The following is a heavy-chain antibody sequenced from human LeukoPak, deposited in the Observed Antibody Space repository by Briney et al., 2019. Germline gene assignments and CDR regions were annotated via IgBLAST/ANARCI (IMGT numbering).Heavy chain of an antibody. V-gene: IGHV4-39*01. D-gene: IGHD6-6*01. CDR3: ARHPDSSSSY. J-gene: IGHJ4*02. Sequence: SETLSLTCTVSGGSISSSSYYWGWIRQPPGKGLEWIGSIYYSGSTYYNPSSKSRITISVNTTKNQFSMKRRSVTAADTSVYFCARHPDSSSSYCGQGTLLTVSS. CDR2: IYYSGST. CDR1: GGSISSSSYY.